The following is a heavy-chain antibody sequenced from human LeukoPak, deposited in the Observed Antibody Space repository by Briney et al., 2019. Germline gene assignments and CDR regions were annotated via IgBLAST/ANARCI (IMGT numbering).Heavy chain of an antibody. D-gene: IGHD3-9*01. Sequence: SETLSLTCTVSGGSISSTSYYWGWIRQPPGKGLEWIGSIYYSGNTYYNPSPKSRVTISVDTSKNQFSLKLSSVTAADTAVYYCASQPYYDILTGYSHFDYWGQGTLVTVSS. CDR1: GGSISSTSYY. CDR2: IYYSGNT. J-gene: IGHJ4*02. V-gene: IGHV4-39*01. CDR3: ASQPYYDILTGYSHFDY.